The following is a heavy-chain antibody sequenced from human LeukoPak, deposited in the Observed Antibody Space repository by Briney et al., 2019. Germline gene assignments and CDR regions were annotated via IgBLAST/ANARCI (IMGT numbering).Heavy chain of an antibody. J-gene: IGHJ5*02. CDR3: AKPTLGWFDP. D-gene: IGHD1-14*01. Sequence: GASVKVSCKASGYTFTSYGISWVRQAPGQGLEWMGWISAYNGNTNYAQKLQGRVTMTTDTSTSTAYMELRSLRAEDTAVYYCAKPTLGWFDPWGQGTLVTVSS. V-gene: IGHV1-18*01. CDR1: GYTFTSYG. CDR2: ISAYNGNT.